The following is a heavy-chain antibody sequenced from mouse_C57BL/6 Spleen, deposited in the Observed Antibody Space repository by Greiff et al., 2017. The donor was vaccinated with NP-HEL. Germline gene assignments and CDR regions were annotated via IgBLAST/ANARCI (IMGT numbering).Heavy chain of an antibody. J-gene: IGHJ3*01. CDR2: IYPRSGNT. V-gene: IGHV1-81*01. D-gene: IGHD1-1*01. CDR3: AREDGSSSLLAY. Sequence: QVQLQQSGAELARPGASVKLSCKASGYTFTSYGISWVKQRTGQGLEWIGEIYPRSGNTYYNEKFKGKATLTADKSSSTAYMELRSLTSEDSAVYFCAREDGSSSLLAYWGQGTPVTVSA. CDR1: GYTFTSYG.